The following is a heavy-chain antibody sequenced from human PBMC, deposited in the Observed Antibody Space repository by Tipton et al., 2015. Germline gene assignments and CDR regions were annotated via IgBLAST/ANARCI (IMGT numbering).Heavy chain of an antibody. D-gene: IGHD6-19*01. CDR1: GGSISSGGYY. Sequence: ALRLSCTVSGGSISSGGYYWSWIRQHPGKGLEWIGYIYYSGSTYYNPSLKSRVTISVDTSKNQFSLKLSSVTAADMAMYYCARRVSSSGWPYFDYWGQGTLVTVSS. CDR2: IYYSGST. CDR3: ARRVSSSGWPYFDY. V-gene: IGHV4-31*02. J-gene: IGHJ4*02.